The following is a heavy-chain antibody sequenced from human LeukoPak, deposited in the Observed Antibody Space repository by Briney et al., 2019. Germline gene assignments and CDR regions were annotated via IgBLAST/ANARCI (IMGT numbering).Heavy chain of an antibody. J-gene: IGHJ6*03. CDR3: AREGVSSGWYHPYYYYYMDV. CDR2: IKQDGSEK. Sequence: GGSLRLSCAASGFTFSSYSMNWVRQAPGKGLEWVANIKQDGSEKYYVDSVKGRFTISRDNAKNSLYLQMNSLRAEDTAVYYCAREGVSSGWYHPYYYYYMDVWGKGTTVTISS. D-gene: IGHD6-19*01. V-gene: IGHV3-7*01. CDR1: GFTFSSYS.